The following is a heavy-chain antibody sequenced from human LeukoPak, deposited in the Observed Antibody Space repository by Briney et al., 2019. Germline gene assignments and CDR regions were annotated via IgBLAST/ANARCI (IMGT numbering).Heavy chain of an antibody. CDR3: AREVHDYGGNSVFDY. D-gene: IGHD4-23*01. J-gene: IGHJ4*02. CDR2: IYYSGST. V-gene: IGHV4-59*11. Sequence: PSETLSLTCTVSGGSISSHYWSWIRQPPGKGLEWIGYIYYSGSTNYNPSLKSRVTISVDTSKNQFSLKLSSVTAADTAVYYCAREVHDYGGNSVFDYWGQGTLVTVPS. CDR1: GGSISSHY.